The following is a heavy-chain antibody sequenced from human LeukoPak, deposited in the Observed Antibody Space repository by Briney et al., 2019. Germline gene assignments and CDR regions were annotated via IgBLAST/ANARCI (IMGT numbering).Heavy chain of an antibody. CDR3: ATTSLYSSGSHFDY. Sequence: GGSLRLSCAASGFTFSSYAMHWVRQAPGKGLEWVAVISYDGSNKYYADSVKGRFTISRDNSKNTLYLQMNSLRAEDTAVYYCATTSLYSSGSHFDYWVQGTLVTVSS. J-gene: IGHJ4*02. CDR1: GFTFSSYA. V-gene: IGHV3-30-3*01. CDR2: ISYDGSNK. D-gene: IGHD3-22*01.